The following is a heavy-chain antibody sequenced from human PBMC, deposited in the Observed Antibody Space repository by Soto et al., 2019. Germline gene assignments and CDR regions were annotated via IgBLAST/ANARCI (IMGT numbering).Heavy chain of an antibody. CDR3: ARDPRQDCSGETCYYS. V-gene: IGHV1-69*13. J-gene: IGHJ4*02. CDR1: GYTFTSYG. D-gene: IGHD2-15*01. Sequence: GASVKVSCKASGYTFTSYGISWVRQAPGQGLEWMGGIIPIFGTTTYGEKFQGRVTITADESTSTTYMELSSLKSEDTAVYYCARDPRQDCSGETCYYSWGQGTLVTVSS. CDR2: IIPIFGTT.